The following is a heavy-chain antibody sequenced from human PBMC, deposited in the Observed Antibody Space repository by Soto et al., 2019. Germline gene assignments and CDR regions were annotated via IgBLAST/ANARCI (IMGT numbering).Heavy chain of an antibody. J-gene: IGHJ6*02. CDR2: IYYSGST. D-gene: IGHD2-2*03. Sequence: PSETLSLTCTVSGGSISSSSYYWGWIRQPPGKGLEWIGSIYYSGSTYYNPSLKSRVTISVDTSKNQFPLKLSSVTAADTAVYYCARQPLDIVVVPAAVYYYYGMDVWGQGTTVTVSS. CDR1: GGSISSSSYY. CDR3: ARQPLDIVVVPAAVYYYYGMDV. V-gene: IGHV4-39*01.